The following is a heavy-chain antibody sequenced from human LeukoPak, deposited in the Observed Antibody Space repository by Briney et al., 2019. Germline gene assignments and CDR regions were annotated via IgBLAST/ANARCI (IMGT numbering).Heavy chain of an antibody. CDR1: GFTFRSHA. Sequence: PGGSLRLSCVGSGFTFRSHAMSWVRQAPEKGLEFVSGIYENGGTTYYADSVKGRFSISRDNSKNTLYLQMDSLRGEDTAVYYCAKKDSGGSYNWFDPWGQGTLVTVSS. CDR3: AKKDSGGSYNWFDP. J-gene: IGHJ5*02. V-gene: IGHV3-23*01. D-gene: IGHD3-22*01. CDR2: IYENGGTT.